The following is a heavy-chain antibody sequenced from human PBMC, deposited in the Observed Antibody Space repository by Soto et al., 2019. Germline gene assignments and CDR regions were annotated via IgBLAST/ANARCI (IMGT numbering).Heavy chain of an antibody. D-gene: IGHD5-18*01. CDR2: IYYTGHN. J-gene: IGHJ5*02. CDR3: ARGAGFSYASTWFDI. V-gene: IGHV4-61*03. Sequence: QVHLQESRPGLVKVSETLSLTCTVFGASISSGTYYWTWIRQAPGKGLEWVGHIYYTGHNNYNPALNGRVTISVDTSKNPFSLQLTSVAAADTAVYYCARGAGFSYASTWFDIWGQGTLVTVSS. CDR1: GASISSGTYY.